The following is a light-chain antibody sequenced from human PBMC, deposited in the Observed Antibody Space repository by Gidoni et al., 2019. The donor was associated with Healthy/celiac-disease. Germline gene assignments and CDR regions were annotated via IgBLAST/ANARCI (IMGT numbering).Light chain of an antibody. V-gene: IGKV3-11*01. CDR2: DAS. J-gene: IGKJ4*01. CDR1: QSVSSY. Sequence: EIVLTQSPATLSLSPGERATLSCRASQSVSSYLAWYQQTPGQAPRLLIYDASNGATGIPARFSGSGSGTDFTLTISSLEPEDFAVYYCQQRSNGPVTFGGGTKVEIK. CDR3: QQRSNGPVT.